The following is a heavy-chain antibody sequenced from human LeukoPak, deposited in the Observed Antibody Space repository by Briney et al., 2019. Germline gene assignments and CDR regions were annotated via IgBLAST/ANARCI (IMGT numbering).Heavy chain of an antibody. CDR2: IYTSGST. V-gene: IGHV4-4*07. J-gene: IGHJ5*02. D-gene: IGHD6-19*01. CDR3: ARVSGLGWFDP. Sequence: SETLSLTCSISGGAITSHYWTWIRQPAGKGLEWIGRIYTSGSTNYNPSLKSRVTMSVDTSKNQISLKLSSVTAADTAVYYCARVSGLGWFDPWGQGTLVTVSS. CDR1: GGAITSHY.